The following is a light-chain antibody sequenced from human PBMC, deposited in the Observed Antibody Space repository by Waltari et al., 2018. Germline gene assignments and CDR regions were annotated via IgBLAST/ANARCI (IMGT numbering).Light chain of an antibody. V-gene: IGLV4-69*01. CDR3: QTGGHGTWV. CDR1: SGHSSNV. CDR2: VNRDGSH. J-gene: IGLJ3*02. Sequence: QLVLTQSPSASASLGASVKLTCTLSSGHSSNVIAWHQQQPEKGPRYLMKVNRDGSHSKGDKIPYRFSGSSSGAGHYLTISSLQSEDEADYYCQTGGHGTWVFGGGTKLTVL.